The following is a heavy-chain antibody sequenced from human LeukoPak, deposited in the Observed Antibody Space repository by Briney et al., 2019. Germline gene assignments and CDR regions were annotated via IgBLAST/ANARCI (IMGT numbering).Heavy chain of an antibody. Sequence: GGSLRLSCAASGFTFISYWMSWVREALGKGLEWVAKIKQDGIEKYYVDSVKGRLTISRDNGKTTLYLQMDTLIAEDTAVYFCARDARTDSPFSWSDPWGQGTLVTVSS. D-gene: IGHD2-8*02. CDR3: ARDARTDSPFSWSDP. CDR1: GFTFISYW. V-gene: IGHV3-7*01. J-gene: IGHJ5*02. CDR2: IKQDGIEK.